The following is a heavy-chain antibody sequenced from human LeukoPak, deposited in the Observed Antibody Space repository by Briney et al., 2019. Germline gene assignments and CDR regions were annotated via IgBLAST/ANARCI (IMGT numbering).Heavy chain of an antibody. J-gene: IGHJ4*02. CDR3: ASLTFYLDY. CDR1: GFTFSSYA. V-gene: IGHV3-66*01. CDR2: IYSGGST. Sequence: GGSLRLSCEASGFTFSSYAMGWVRQAPGKGLEWVSVIYSGGSTYYADSVKGRFTISRDNSKNTLYLQMNSLRAEDTAVYYCASLTFYLDYWGQGSLVTVSS.